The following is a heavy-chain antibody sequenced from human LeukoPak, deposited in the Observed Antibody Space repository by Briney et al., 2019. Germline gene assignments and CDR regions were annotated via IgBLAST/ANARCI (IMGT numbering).Heavy chain of an antibody. CDR1: GGTFSRYA. CDR3: ARAGTMVRGVITRWFDP. D-gene: IGHD3-10*01. CDR2: IIPIFGTA. V-gene: IGHV1-69*05. J-gene: IGHJ5*02. Sequence: GASVKVSCKASGGTFSRYAISWVRQAPGQGLEWMGGIIPIFGTANYAQKFQGRVTITTDESTSTAYMELSSLRSEDTAVYYCARAGTMVRGVITRWFDPRGQGTLVTVSS.